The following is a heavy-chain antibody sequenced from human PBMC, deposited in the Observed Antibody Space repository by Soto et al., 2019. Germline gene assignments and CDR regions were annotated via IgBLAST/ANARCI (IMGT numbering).Heavy chain of an antibody. J-gene: IGHJ5*02. CDR3: ARVRYFDWLFLA. D-gene: IGHD3-9*01. Sequence: GASVKVSCKASGYTFTSYGISWVRQAPGQGLEWMGWISAYNGKTNYAQKHQSKINIATDTSTSTAYKEKRNLKYDDTAVYYCARVRYFDWLFLAWGQGTLVTVSS. V-gene: IGHV1-18*01. CDR2: ISAYNGKT. CDR1: GYTFTSYG.